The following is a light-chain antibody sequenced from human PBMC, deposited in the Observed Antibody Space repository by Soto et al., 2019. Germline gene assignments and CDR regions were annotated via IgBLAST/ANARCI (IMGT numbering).Light chain of an antibody. Sequence: QSVLTQPASVSGSPGQSITISCTGTNSDVGGYNYVSWFQHDPGKVPKLIIYEVSSRPSGVSNRFSGSKSGNTASLTISAIQAADEADYYCSSYTSDTFFVFGTGTKLTVL. V-gene: IGLV2-14*01. CDR2: EVS. CDR1: NSDVGGYNY. J-gene: IGLJ1*01. CDR3: SSYTSDTFFV.